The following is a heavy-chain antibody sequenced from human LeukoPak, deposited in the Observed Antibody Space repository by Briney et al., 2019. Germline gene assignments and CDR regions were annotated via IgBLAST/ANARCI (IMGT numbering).Heavy chain of an antibody. J-gene: IGHJ3*02. CDR1: GFTVSSNY. V-gene: IGHV3-66*01. D-gene: IGHD2-2*01. CDR2: IYSGGST. Sequence: GGSLRLSCAASGFTVSSNYMSWVRQAPGKGLEWVSVIYSGGSTYYADSVKGRFTISRDNSMNTLYLQMNSLRAEDTAVYYCAKDFSALGGYCSSTSCYGLASAFDIWGQGTMVTVSS. CDR3: AKDFSALGGYCSSTSCYGLASAFDI.